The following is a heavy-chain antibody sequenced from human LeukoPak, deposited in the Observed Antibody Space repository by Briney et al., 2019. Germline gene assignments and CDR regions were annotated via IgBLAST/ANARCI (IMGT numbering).Heavy chain of an antibody. V-gene: IGHV1-69*01. D-gene: IGHD3-3*01. CDR1: GGTFSSYA. CDR3: ARGSVPYYDFWSGYYSLLY. J-gene: IGHJ4*02. Sequence: GSSVKVSCKASGGTFSSYAISWVRQAPGQGLEWMGGIIPIFGTANYAQKFQGRVTITADESTSTAYMELSSLRSEDTAVYYCARGSVPYYDFWSGYYSLLYWGQGTLVTVSS. CDR2: IIPIFGTA.